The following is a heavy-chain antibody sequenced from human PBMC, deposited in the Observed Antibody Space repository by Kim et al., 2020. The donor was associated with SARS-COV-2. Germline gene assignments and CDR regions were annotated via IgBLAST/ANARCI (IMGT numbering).Heavy chain of an antibody. Sequence: GESLKISCKGSGYSFTSYWISWVRQMPGKGLEWMGRIDPSDSYTNYSPSFQGHVTISADKSISTAYLQWSSLKASDTAMYYCARGGRGYKAYYYYGMDVWGQGTTVTVSS. CDR2: IDPSDSYT. V-gene: IGHV5-10-1*01. CDR3: ARGGRGYKAYYYYGMDV. J-gene: IGHJ6*02. D-gene: IGHD5-12*01. CDR1: GYSFTSYW.